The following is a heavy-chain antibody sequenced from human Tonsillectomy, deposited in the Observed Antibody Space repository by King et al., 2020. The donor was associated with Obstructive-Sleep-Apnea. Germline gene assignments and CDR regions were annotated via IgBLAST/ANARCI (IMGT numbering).Heavy chain of an antibody. CDR3: AHRPRRTYYFDY. CDR1: GFSLTTSEVG. CDR2: IYWDDDK. D-gene: IGHD1-7*01. J-gene: IGHJ4*02. Sequence: ITLKESGPTLVKPTQTLTLTCTFSGFSLTTSEVGVAWIRQPPGKALEWLALIYWDDDKRYSPSLKSRLTITKDTSKHQVVLTMTDMDPVDTATYYCAHRPRRTYYFDYWGQGTLVTVSS. V-gene: IGHV2-5*02.